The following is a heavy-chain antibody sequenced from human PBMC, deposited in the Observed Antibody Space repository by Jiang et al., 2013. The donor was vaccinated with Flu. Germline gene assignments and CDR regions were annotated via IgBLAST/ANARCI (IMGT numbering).Heavy chain of an antibody. J-gene: IGHJ5*02. D-gene: IGHD1-26*01. V-gene: IGHV4-59*01. Sequence: GLVKPSETLSLTCTVSGGSISSYYRSWIRQPPEKGLEWIGYISYGGSTNYNPSLKSRVTISVDTSKNQFSLRLSSVTAADTAVYYCAREVGATSKRRFDPWGQGTLVTVSS. CDR2: ISYGGST. CDR3: AREVGATSKRRFDP. CDR1: GGSISSYY.